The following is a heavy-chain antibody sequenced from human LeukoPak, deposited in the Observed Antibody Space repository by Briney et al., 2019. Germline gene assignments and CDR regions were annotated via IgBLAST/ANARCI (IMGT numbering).Heavy chain of an antibody. V-gene: IGHV1-8*01. CDR2: MNPNSGNT. Sequence: ASVKVSCKASGYTFTSYDINWVRQATGQGLEWMGWMNPNSGNTGYAQKFQGRVTMTRNTSTSTAYMELSSLRSEDTAVYYCARSTVPPYGSSGGEVDYWGQGTLVTVSS. D-gene: IGHD3-22*01. CDR3: ARSTVPPYGSSGGEVDY. CDR1: GYTFTSYD. J-gene: IGHJ4*02.